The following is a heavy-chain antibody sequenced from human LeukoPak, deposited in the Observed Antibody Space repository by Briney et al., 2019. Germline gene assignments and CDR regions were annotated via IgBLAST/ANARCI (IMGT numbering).Heavy chain of an antibody. D-gene: IGHD1-7*01. J-gene: IGHJ4*02. V-gene: IGHV3-7*01. Sequence: GGSLRLSCAASGFTFTNYWMTWVRQAPGKGPEWGANIRRDGSETSYVDSVRGRFTIARDNTKNSLYLQMTSLRGEDMAVYYCASRAGKPGNTPWCFDYWGQGALVTVSS. CDR1: GFTFTNYW. CDR3: ASRAGKPGNTPWCFDY. CDR2: IRRDGSET.